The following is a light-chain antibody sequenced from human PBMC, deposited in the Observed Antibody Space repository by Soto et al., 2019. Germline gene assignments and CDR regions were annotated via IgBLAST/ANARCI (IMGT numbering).Light chain of an antibody. J-gene: IGKJ2*01. Sequence: DIQMTQSPSSLSASVGDRVTITCRASQSISSYLNWYQQKPGKAPKLLIYAASSLQSGVRSRFSGSASVTVFTLTISSLQPEDFATYYCQQSYSTLYTFGQGTKLEIK. CDR2: AAS. V-gene: IGKV1-39*01. CDR3: QQSYSTLYT. CDR1: QSISSY.